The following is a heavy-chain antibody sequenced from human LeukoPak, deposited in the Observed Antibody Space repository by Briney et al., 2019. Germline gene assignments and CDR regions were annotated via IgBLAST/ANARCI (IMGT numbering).Heavy chain of an antibody. D-gene: IGHD3-22*01. J-gene: IGHJ4*02. Sequence: GGSLRLSCAASGFTFSDYYMSWVRQAPGKGLEWVSYISSSGSTIYYADSVKGRFTISRDNAKNSLYLQMNSLRAEDTAVYYCARDHYYDSSGYFLGYWGQGPLVSVSS. CDR2: ISSSGSTI. CDR1: GFTFSDYY. V-gene: IGHV3-11*01. CDR3: ARDHYYDSSGYFLGY.